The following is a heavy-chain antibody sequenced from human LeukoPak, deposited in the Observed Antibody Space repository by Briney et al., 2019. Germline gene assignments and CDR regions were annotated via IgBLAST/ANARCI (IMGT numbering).Heavy chain of an antibody. CDR2: INPNGGGT. CDR3: ARDQAGILGATGSWPD. J-gene: IGHJ4*02. D-gene: IGHD1-26*01. CDR1: GYTFTGYY. V-gene: IGHV1-2*02. Sequence: GASVKVSCKAPGYTFTGYYIHWVRQAPGQGLEWMGWINPNGGGTNYAQKFQSRVTMTRDTSISTAYMELSRLRSDDTAVYYCARDQAGILGATGSWPDWSQGTLVTVSP.